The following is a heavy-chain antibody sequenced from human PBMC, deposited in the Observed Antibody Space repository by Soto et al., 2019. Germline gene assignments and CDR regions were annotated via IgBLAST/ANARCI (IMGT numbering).Heavy chain of an antibody. D-gene: IGHD6-13*01. V-gene: IGHV4-4*07. J-gene: IGHJ5*02. CDR2: IYTNGST. Sequence: QVQLEESGPGLVKPSEILSLTCTVSGGSISSYHWSWIRQPAGKGLEWIGRIYTNGSTNYNPSLKSRVTMSVDTSRNQFSLRLRSVTAADTAVYYCAREGVAATGTWWFDPWGQGTLVTVSS. CDR1: GGSISSYH. CDR3: AREGVAATGTWWFDP.